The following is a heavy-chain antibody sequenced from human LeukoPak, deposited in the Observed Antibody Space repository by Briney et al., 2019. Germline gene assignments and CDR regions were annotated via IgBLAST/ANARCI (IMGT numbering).Heavy chain of an antibody. CDR1: GFTFSIYA. Sequence: GGSLRLSCEASGFTFSIYAMSWVRQAPGKGLEWLSIMSGAGGRIEYADSVKGRFTISRDNSKNTLYLQMNGLRAEDTAVYYCAKDDREVGIFGMDVWGQGTTVTVSS. J-gene: IGHJ6*02. CDR3: AKDDREVGIFGMDV. D-gene: IGHD1-26*01. V-gene: IGHV3-23*01. CDR2: MSGAGGRI.